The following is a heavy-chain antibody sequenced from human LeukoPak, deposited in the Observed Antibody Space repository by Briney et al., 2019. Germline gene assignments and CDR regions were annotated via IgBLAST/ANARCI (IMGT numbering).Heavy chain of an antibody. Sequence: GGSLRLSCAASGFTFGSHWMHWVRQAPGRGLVWVSRINSDGSSTGYADSVKGRFTITRDNAKNTLYLQMNSLRVEDTAVYYCANQQLGIVYWGQGTLVTVSS. V-gene: IGHV3-74*01. CDR3: ANQQLGIVY. D-gene: IGHD6-13*01. CDR1: GFTFGSHW. J-gene: IGHJ4*02. CDR2: INSDGSST.